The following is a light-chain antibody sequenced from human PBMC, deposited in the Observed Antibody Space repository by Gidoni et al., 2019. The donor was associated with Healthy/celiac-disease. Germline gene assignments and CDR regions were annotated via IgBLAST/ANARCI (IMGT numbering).Light chain of an antibody. Sequence: EIVLTQSPATLSLSPGERATPSCRASQSVSSYLAWYQQKPGQAPRLLIYDASNRATGIPARFSGGGSGTDFTLTISRLEPEDFAVYYCQQRSNWPPWTFGQGTKVEIK. CDR3: QQRSNWPPWT. CDR2: DAS. V-gene: IGKV3-11*01. J-gene: IGKJ1*01. CDR1: QSVSSY.